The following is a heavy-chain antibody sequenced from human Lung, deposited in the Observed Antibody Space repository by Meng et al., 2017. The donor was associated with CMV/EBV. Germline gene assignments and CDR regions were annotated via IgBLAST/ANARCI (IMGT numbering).Heavy chain of an antibody. CDR3: ARKVGCSSPTCYYYFYYAMDA. CDR2: ISFDGSNK. V-gene: IGHV3-30-3*01. J-gene: IGHJ6*02. Sequence: GGSLRLXXETSGFTFITYAMHWVRQAPGKGLEWVAIISFDGSNKYYADSVKGRFTISRDNSKNTLYLQMNSLRAEDTAVYYCARKVGCSSPTCYYYFYYAMDAWGQGTTVTVSS. CDR1: GFTFITYA. D-gene: IGHD2-2*01.